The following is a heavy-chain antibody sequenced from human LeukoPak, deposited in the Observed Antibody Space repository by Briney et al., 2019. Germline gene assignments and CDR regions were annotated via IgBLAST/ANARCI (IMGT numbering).Heavy chain of an antibody. J-gene: IGHJ4*02. CDR2: INHSGST. CDR3: ARGDLWSGYQFDY. CDR1: GGSFSGYY. V-gene: IGHV4-34*01. Sequence: SETLSLTCAVYGGSFSGYYWSWIRQPPGKGLEWIGEINHSGSTNYNPSLKSRVTISVDKSKNQFSLKLSSVTAADTAVYYCARGDLWSGYQFDYWGQGTLVTVSS. D-gene: IGHD3-3*01.